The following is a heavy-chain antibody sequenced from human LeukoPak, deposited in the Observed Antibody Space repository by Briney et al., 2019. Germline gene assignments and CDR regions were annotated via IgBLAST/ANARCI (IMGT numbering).Heavy chain of an antibody. CDR1: GGSFSGYY. J-gene: IGHJ4*02. V-gene: IGHV4-34*01. CDR2: INHSGGT. Sequence: PSETLSLTCAVYGGSFSGYYWSWIRQPPGKGLEWIGEINHSGGTNYNPSLKSRVTISVDTSKNQFSLKLSSVTAADTAVYYCARDDYSSSSDYWGQGTLVTVSS. D-gene: IGHD6-6*01. CDR3: ARDDYSSSSDY.